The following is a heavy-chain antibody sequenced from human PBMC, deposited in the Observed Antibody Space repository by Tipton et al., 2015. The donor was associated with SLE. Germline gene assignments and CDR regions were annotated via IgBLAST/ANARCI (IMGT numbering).Heavy chain of an antibody. J-gene: IGHJ4*02. D-gene: IGHD6-19*01. CDR3: ARGRSSGWYAVFDY. Sequence: TLSLTCTVSGGSIRSSNYYWSWIRQPPGRGLVWLGYISYSGSTNYNPSLKSRVTISVDTSKNQFSLKLSSVTAADTAVYYCARGRSSGWYAVFDYWGQGTLVTVSS. CDR1: GGSIRSSNYY. V-gene: IGHV4-61*05. CDR2: ISYSGST.